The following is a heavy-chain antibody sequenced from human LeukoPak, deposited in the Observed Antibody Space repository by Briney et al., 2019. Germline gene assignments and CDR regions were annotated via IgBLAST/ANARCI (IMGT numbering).Heavy chain of an antibody. Sequence: GGSLRLSCAASGFTFSSYAMHWVRQAPGKGLEWVAVIPYDGSNKYYADSVKGRFTISRDNAKNSLYLQMNSLRAEDTALYYCAKDIGSGSSSWYDATGFDYWGQGTLVTVSS. CDR3: AKDIGSGSSSWYDATGFDY. CDR1: GFTFSSYA. V-gene: IGHV3-30-3*01. J-gene: IGHJ4*02. CDR2: IPYDGSNK. D-gene: IGHD6-13*01.